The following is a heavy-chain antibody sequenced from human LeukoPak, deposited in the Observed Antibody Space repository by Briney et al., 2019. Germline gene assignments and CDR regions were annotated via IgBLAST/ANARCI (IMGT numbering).Heavy chain of an antibody. J-gene: IGHJ4*02. CDR2: ISSSSSYI. CDR3: ASNYYDSSGYFH. V-gene: IGHV3-21*01. CDR1: GFPFSSLI. D-gene: IGHD3-22*01. Sequence: GGSLRLSCAASGFPFSSLIMNWGGQAPGKGLEWVSSISSSSSYIYYADSVKGRFTISRDNAKNSLYLQMNSLRAEDTAVYYCASNYYDSSGYFHWGQGTLVTVSS.